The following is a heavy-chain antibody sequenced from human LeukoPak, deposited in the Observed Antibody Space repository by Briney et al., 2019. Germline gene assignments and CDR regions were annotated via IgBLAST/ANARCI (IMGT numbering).Heavy chain of an antibody. D-gene: IGHD3-9*01. CDR3: ARARLTGYNINWFDP. CDR1: GGSISSYY. V-gene: IGHV4-59*01. CDR2: IYYSGST. J-gene: IGHJ5*02. Sequence: PSETLSLTCTVSGGSISSYYWSWIRQPPGKGLEWIGYIYYSGSTNYNPSLKSRVTISVDTSKNQFSLKLSSVTAADTAVYYCARARLTGYNINWFDPWGQGTLVTVSS.